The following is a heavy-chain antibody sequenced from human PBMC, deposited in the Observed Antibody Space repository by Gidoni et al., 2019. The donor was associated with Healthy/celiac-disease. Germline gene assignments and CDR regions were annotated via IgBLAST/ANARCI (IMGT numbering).Heavy chain of an antibody. Sequence: QVQLQESGPGLVKPSATLSLTCPVSGGSISRYYWSWIRQPPGKGLEWIGYIYYSGSTNYNPSLKSRVTISVDTSKNQFSLKLSAVTAADTAVYYCASWSRRRRAFDIWGQGTMVTVSS. CDR2: IYYSGST. V-gene: IGHV4-59*01. CDR3: ASWSRRRRAFDI. J-gene: IGHJ3*02. CDR1: GGSISRYY. D-gene: IGHD1-1*01.